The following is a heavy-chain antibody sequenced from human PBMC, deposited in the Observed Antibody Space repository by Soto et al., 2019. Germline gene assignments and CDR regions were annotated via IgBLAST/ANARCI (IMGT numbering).Heavy chain of an antibody. Sequence: EVQLVESGGGLVQPGGSLRLSCAASGFSFSDAWMIWVRQAPGKGLQWVGRIKSKSDGETTDYAAPVKGRFAISRDDSKKTVYLRMSSLKTEDTATYFCTTQGGGDDIYFDYWGQGTLVAVSS. J-gene: IGHJ4*02. CDR1: GFSFSDAW. CDR3: TTQGGGDDIYFDY. V-gene: IGHV3-15*01. CDR2: IKSKSDGETT. D-gene: IGHD3-16*01.